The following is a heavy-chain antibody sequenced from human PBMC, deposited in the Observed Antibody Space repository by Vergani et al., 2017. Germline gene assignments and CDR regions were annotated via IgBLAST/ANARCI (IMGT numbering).Heavy chain of an antibody. J-gene: IGHJ3*02. CDR3: APRAGMLVAI. D-gene: IGHD5-12*01. V-gene: IGHV3-23*01. CDR1: GFTFSNYA. Sequence: EVQLLESGGGLVQPGGSLRLSCAASGFTFSNYAMTWVRQAPGKGLEWVSAITDSGINTYYADSVKGRFTISRDNSKNTQYLQMNSLRAEDTAVYFCAPRAGMLVAIWGQGAMVTVSS. CDR2: ITDSGINT.